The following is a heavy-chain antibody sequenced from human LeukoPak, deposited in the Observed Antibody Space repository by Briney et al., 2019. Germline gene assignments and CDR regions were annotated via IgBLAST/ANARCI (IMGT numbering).Heavy chain of an antibody. CDR2: IRYDGSNK. CDR3: ARGGRGCTGGVCSFRWHNWFDP. Sequence: GGSLRLSCAASGFTFSSYGMHWVRQAPGKGLEWVAFIRYDGSNKYYADSVKGRFTISRDNSKNTLYLQMNSLRAEDTAVYYCARGGRGCTGGVCSFRWHNWFDPWGQGTLVTVSS. V-gene: IGHV3-30*02. CDR1: GFTFSSYG. J-gene: IGHJ5*02. D-gene: IGHD2-8*02.